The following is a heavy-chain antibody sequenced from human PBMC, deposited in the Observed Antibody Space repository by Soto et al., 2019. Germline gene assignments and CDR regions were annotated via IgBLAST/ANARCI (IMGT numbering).Heavy chain of an antibody. CDR2: INAGNGNT. Sequence: QVQLVQSGAEVKKPGASVKVSCKASGYSFTSHAMHWVRQAPGQRLEWMGWINAGNGNTSYSQKFQGRVTITRDTSASTAYMELSSLRSEDTAVYYCLGYCSGGSCYSRGYWGQGTLVTVSS. V-gene: IGHV1-3*01. CDR1: GYSFTSHA. J-gene: IGHJ4*02. D-gene: IGHD2-15*01. CDR3: LGYCSGGSCYSRGY.